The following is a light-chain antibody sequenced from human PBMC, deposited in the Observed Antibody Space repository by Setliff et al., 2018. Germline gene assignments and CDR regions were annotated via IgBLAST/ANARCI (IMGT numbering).Light chain of an antibody. CDR3: SSYAGSNNPYV. V-gene: IGLV2-8*01. J-gene: IGLJ1*01. CDR1: SSDVGGYNY. CDR2: EVS. Sequence: QSALTQPPSASGSPGQSVTISCTGTSSDVGGYNYVSWYQQHPGKAPKLMIYEVSKRPSGVPDRFSGSKSGNTASLTVSGLQAEDEADYYCSSYAGSNNPYVFGNGTKGTVL.